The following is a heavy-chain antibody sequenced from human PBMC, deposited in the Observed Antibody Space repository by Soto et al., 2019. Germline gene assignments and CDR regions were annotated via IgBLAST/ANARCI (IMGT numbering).Heavy chain of an antibody. J-gene: IGHJ4*02. D-gene: IGHD6-19*01. CDR2: ISHDGNNQ. V-gene: IGHV3-30*14. CDR1: GFTFSNYA. CDR3: ARDLRISVAETGNSLLYYQ. Sequence: LRLSCAASGFTFSNYAMHWVRQAPGKGLEWVALISHDGNNQYYADSVKGRFTISRDNSKNTVYLQMNSLRADDTAVYYCARDLRISVAETGNSLLYYQWGQGTQVPVSS.